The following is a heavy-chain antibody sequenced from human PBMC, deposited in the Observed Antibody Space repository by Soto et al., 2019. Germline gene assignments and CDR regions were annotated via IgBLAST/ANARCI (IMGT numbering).Heavy chain of an antibody. CDR3: AREEATAFDY. V-gene: IGHV3-21*01. Sequence: GGSLILSCAASGFTFSSYSMNWVRQAPGKGLEWVSSISSSSSYIYYADSVKGRFTISRDNAKNSLYLQMNSLRAEDTAVYYCAREEATAFDYWGQGTLVTVSS. D-gene: IGHD1-26*01. CDR1: GFTFSSYS. CDR2: ISSSSSYI. J-gene: IGHJ4*02.